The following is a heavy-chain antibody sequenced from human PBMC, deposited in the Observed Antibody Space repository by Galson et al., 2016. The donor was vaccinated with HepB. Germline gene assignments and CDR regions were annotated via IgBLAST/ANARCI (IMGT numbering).Heavy chain of an antibody. CDR1: GFTFSSYW. D-gene: IGHD1-26*01. CDR2: INNDGSNT. CDR3: ATGGGRRSKYYGMDV. Sequence: SLRLSCAASGFTFSSYWMNWVRQAPGKGLVWDSRINNDGSNTTYADSVKGRFTISRDNAKNTLYLQMNSLSAEDTAVYYCATGGGRRSKYYGMDVWGHGTMVTVSS. V-gene: IGHV3-74*03. J-gene: IGHJ6*02.